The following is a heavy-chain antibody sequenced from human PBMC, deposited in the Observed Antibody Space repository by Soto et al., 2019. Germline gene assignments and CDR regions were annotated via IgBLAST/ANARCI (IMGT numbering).Heavy chain of an antibody. D-gene: IGHD3-9*01. CDR2: ISYDGSNK. CDR1: GFTFSSYG. V-gene: IGHV3-30*18. J-gene: IGHJ5*02. CDR3: AKGRPDILTGYGRFDP. Sequence: PGGSLRLSCAASGFTFSSYGMHWVRQAPGKGLEWVAVISYDGSNKYYPDSVKGRFTISRDNSKNALYLQMNSLRAEDTAVYYCAKGRPDILTGYGRFDPWGQGTLVTVSS.